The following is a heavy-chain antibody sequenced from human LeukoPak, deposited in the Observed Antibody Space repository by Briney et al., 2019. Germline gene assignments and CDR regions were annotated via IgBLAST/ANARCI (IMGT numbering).Heavy chain of an antibody. CDR2: ITQDGSEK. J-gene: IGHJ4*02. CDR1: GFTFSSHW. Sequence: GGSLRLSCAASGFTFSSHWMSWVRQAPGKGLERVANITQDGSEKYYVDSVKGRFIISRDHAKNALYLQMNSLRAEDTAVYYCARDGFDEGLYFDYWGQGNLVTVSS. CDR3: ARDGFDEGLYFDY. D-gene: IGHD3-9*01. V-gene: IGHV3-7*01.